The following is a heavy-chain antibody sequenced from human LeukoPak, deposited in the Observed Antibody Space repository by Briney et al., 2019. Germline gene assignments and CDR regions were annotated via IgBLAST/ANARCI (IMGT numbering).Heavy chain of an antibody. CDR2: IDWDDDK. D-gene: IGHD5-18*01. V-gene: IGHV2-70*11. CDR1: GFSLSTSGMC. J-gene: IGHJ4*02. Sequence: SGPTLVKPTQTLTLTCTFSGFSLSTSGMCLRWIRQPPGTALEWLARIDWDDDKYYRTSLKTRLTISKDTSKNQVVLTMTNMDPVDTATYYCARIRSYGYRGADWGQGTLVTVSS. CDR3: ARIRSYGYRGAD.